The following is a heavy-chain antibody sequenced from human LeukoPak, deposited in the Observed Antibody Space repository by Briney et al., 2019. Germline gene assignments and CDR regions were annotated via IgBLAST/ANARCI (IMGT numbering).Heavy chain of an antibody. D-gene: IGHD5-12*01. CDR3: AKDPNRGYDWGQYYFDY. CDR2: ISGSGGST. J-gene: IGHJ4*02. V-gene: IGHV3-23*01. CDR1: GFTFSSYA. Sequence: PGGSLRLSCAASGFTFSSYAMSWVRQAPGKGLEWVSAISGSGGSTYYADSVKGRFTISRDNSKNTLYLQMNSLRAEDTAVYYCAKDPNRGYDWGQYYFDYWGQGTLVTVSS.